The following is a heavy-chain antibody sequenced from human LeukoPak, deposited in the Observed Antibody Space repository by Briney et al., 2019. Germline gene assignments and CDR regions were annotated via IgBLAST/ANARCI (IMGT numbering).Heavy chain of an antibody. Sequence: ASVKVSCKVSGYTLTELSMHWVRQAPGQGLEWMGWINPNSGGTNYAQKFQGRVTMTRDTSISTAYMELSRLRSDDTAVYYCASPEGGYCSGGSCYANTYFDYWGQGTLVTVSS. CDR1: GYTLTELS. V-gene: IGHV1-2*02. CDR2: INPNSGGT. J-gene: IGHJ4*02. D-gene: IGHD2-15*01. CDR3: ASPEGGYCSGGSCYANTYFDY.